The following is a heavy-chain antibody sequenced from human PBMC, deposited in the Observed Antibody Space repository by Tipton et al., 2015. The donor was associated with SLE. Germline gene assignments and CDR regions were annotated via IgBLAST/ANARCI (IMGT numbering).Heavy chain of an antibody. V-gene: IGHV4-39*01. CDR1: GGSISSSSYY. J-gene: IGHJ2*01. CDR3: EGGSTIFGVVMPYWYFDL. D-gene: IGHD3-3*01. CDR2: MYYSGST. Sequence: TLSLTCTVSGGSISSSSYYWGWIRQPPGKGLEWIGNMYYSGSTYYNPSLKSRVTISVDTSKNQFSLKLSSVTAADTAVYYCEGGSTIFGVVMPYWYFDLWGRGTLVTVSS.